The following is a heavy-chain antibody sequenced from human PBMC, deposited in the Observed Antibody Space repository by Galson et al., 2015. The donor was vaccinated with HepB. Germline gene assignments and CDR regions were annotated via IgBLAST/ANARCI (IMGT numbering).Heavy chain of an antibody. CDR3: AKDRTDYYYGMDV. CDR1: GFTFDDYG. J-gene: IGHJ6*02. Sequence: SLRLSCAASGFTFDDYGMHWVRQVPGKGLEWVSGISWNSGSIKYADPVKGRFTISRDNAKNSLYLQMNSLRAEDTALYYCAKDRTDYYYGMDVWGQGTTVTVSS. V-gene: IGHV3-9*01. CDR2: ISWNSGSI.